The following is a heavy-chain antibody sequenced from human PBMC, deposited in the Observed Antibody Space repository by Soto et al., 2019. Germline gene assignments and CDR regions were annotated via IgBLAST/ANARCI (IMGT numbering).Heavy chain of an antibody. CDR3: ASSRYNPYFYY. J-gene: IGHJ4*02. Sequence: QVQLVQSGAEVKKPGASVKVSCKASGYTFTNYYMHWVRQAPGQGLEWMGIIHPSGGTTVYAQKFQGRVTMTRDTSTSTDYMELTSLRSEDTAVYYCASSRYNPYFYYLGQGTLGTVSS. CDR1: GYTFTNYY. D-gene: IGHD1-1*01. CDR2: IHPSGGTT. V-gene: IGHV1-46*01.